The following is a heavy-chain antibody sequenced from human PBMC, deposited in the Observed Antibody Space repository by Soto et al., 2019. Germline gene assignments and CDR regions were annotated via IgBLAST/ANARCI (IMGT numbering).Heavy chain of an antibody. D-gene: IGHD4-17*01. CDR1: GGSVNNANYF. Sequence: QVRLEESGPGLVKPSETLSLICSVSGGSVNNANYFWNWIRHHPENGLEWIGYIYYSGSTRYTPSFKTRATLSIDTSKNRFSLRLNSVTVADTAVYFCARDADYGGSRGGMDVWGRGTTVTVSS. CDR3: ARDADYGGSRGGMDV. V-gene: IGHV4-31*03. CDR2: IYYSGST. J-gene: IGHJ6*02.